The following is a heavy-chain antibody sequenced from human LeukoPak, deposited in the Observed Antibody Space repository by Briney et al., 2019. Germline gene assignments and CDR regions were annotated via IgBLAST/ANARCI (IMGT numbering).Heavy chain of an antibody. J-gene: IGHJ4*02. CDR1: GGSISSSSYY. CDR2: IYYSGSA. Sequence: SETLSLTCTVSGGSISSSSYYWGWIRQPPGKGLEWIGSIYYSGSAYYNPSLKSRVTISVDTSKNHFSLKLSSVTAADTAVYYCARGSGYYYGDFDYWGQGSLVTVSS. CDR3: ARGSGYYYGDFDY. V-gene: IGHV4-39*02. D-gene: IGHD3-22*01.